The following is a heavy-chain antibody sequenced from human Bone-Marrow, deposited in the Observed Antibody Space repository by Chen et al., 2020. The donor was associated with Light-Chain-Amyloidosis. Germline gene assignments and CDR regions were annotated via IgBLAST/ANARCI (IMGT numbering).Heavy chain of an antibody. D-gene: IGHD3-16*01. J-gene: IGHJ6*03. Sequence: QVPLQESGPGLVKPSETLSLTCAVSSYSISSGYYWGWIRQPPGKGLEWIGSIYHSGSTYYNPSLKSRVTIFTDTSKNQFSLKMTSVTAADTAVYYCARVYRRMPARFLAVLTPFADYYYFYYMDVWGTGTTVTVSS. CDR2: IYHSGST. V-gene: IGHV4-38-2*01. CDR3: ARVYRRMPARFLAVLTPFADYYYFYYMDV. CDR1: SYSISSGYY.